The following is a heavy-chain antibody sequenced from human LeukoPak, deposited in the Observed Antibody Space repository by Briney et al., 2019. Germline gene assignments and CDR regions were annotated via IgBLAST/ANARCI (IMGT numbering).Heavy chain of an antibody. CDR1: GGSSSSYY. CDR3: AGGGYYGYYFDY. J-gene: IGHJ4*02. CDR2: IYTSGST. V-gene: IGHV4-4*07. D-gene: IGHD3-10*01. Sequence: SETLSLTCTVPGGSSSSYYWSWIRQPAGKGLEWIGRIYTSGSTNYNPSLKSRVTMSVDTSKNQFSLKLSSVTAADTAVYYCAGGGYYGYYFDYWGQGTLVTVSS.